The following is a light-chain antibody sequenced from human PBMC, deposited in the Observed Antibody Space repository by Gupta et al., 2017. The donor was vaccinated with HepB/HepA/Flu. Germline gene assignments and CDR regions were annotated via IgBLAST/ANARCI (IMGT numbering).Light chain of an antibody. CDR3: QQYNNWPPLT. CDR1: QSVRSN. CDR2: GAS. Sequence: EVVMTQSPATLSVSPGERATLSCRASQSVRSNLAWYQQKPGQAPRLLIYGASTRATDIPARFSVNGYETEFTLTISSRQSEDFAVYYCQQYNNWPPLTFGGGTKVEIK. J-gene: IGKJ4*01. V-gene: IGKV3-15*01.